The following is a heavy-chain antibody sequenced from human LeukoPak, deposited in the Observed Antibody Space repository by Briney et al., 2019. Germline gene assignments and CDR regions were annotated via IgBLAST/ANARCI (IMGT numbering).Heavy chain of an antibody. Sequence: GGSLRLSCAASGFTVSTKYMNWVRQAPGKGLEWVSILYSGSDTYYANSVKGRFTISRDSSKNTLFLQMNDLRAEDTAVYYCARVGDHFHWYLDLWGRGTLVTVSS. D-gene: IGHD3-10*01. CDR3: ARVGDHFHWYLDL. CDR2: LYSGSDT. V-gene: IGHV3-53*01. J-gene: IGHJ2*01. CDR1: GFTVSTKY.